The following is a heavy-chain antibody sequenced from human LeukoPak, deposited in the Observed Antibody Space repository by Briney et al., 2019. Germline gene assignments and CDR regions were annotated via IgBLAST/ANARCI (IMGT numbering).Heavy chain of an antibody. J-gene: IGHJ4*02. V-gene: IGHV3-23*01. D-gene: IGHD3-10*01. CDR2: ISGSGGST. Sequence: SGGSLRLSCAASGFTFSSYAMSWVRQAPGKGLEWVSAISGSGGSTYYADSVKGRFTISRDNSKNTLYLQMNSLRAEDTAVYYCAKDFPITMARGVINSFDYWGQGTLVTVSS. CDR1: GFTFSSYA. CDR3: AKDFPITMARGVINSFDY.